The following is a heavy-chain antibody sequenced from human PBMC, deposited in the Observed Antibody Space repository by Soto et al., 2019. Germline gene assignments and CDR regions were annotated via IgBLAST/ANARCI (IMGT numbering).Heavy chain of an antibody. CDR2: IWDDGSNK. Sequence: VGSLRLSCAASGFTFSNYCIHWVRQAPGKGLEWVAVIWDDGSNKYYADSVKGRFTISRDNSKNTLYLQMNSLRAEDTAVYYCARDLYYDSSGYYPVSAWLVTTIYYGMDVWGQGTTVTVSS. CDR1: GFTFSNYC. V-gene: IGHV3-33*01. D-gene: IGHD3-22*01. J-gene: IGHJ6*02. CDR3: ARDLYYDSSGYYPVSAWLVTTIYYGMDV.